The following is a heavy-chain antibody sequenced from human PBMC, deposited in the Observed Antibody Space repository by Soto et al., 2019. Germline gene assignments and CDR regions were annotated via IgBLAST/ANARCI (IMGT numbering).Heavy chain of an antibody. V-gene: IGHV3-23*01. CDR3: AKSQSSLDYMDV. Sequence: EVQVLESGGGLVQPGGSLRLSCVGSGFIFSNYAMAWVRQAPGKGLEWVSGFGGSGGTYYADSVKGRYTISRDNSKNTLYLQMNSLRVEDTAVYYCAKSQSSLDYMDVWGKGTAVIVSS. CDR1: GFIFSNYA. CDR2: FGGSGGT. J-gene: IGHJ6*03.